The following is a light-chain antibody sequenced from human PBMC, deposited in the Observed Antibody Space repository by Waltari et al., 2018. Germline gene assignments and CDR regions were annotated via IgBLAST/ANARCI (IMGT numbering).Light chain of an antibody. CDR3: MQGTHWPLT. J-gene: IGKJ4*01. V-gene: IGKV2-30*01. CDR1: QSLGYSDGKTY. CDR2: KVS. Sequence: DVVMTQSPLSLPVTLGQPASISCRSSQSLGYSDGKTYLNWFQQRPCQSPRCLIYKVSNRDSGVPDRFSGSGSVTEFTLTISRVEAEDVGMYYCMQGTHWPLTFGGGTKVEIK.